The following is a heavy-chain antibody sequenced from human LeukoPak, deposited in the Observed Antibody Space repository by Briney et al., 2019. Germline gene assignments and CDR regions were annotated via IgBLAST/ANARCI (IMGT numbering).Heavy chain of an antibody. J-gene: IGHJ4*02. CDR2: ISGSGGST. V-gene: IGHV3-23*01. CDR3: AKVRSEGHYDFWSGYPATDY. D-gene: IGHD3-3*01. CDR1: GFTFSSYA. Sequence: GGSLRLSCAASGFTFSSYAMHWVRQAPGKGLEWVSAISGSGGSTYYADSVKGRFTISRDNSKNTLYLQMNSLRAEDTAVYYCAKVRSEGHYDFWSGYPATDYWGQGTLVTVSS.